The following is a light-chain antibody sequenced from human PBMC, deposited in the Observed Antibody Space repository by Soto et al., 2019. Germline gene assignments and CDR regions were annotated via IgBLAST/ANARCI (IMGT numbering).Light chain of an antibody. CDR2: GTS. Sequence: IVLTQSPGTLSLSTGERATLSCRASQSVSSKYLAWYQQKPGQAPRVLIYGTSIRASGVPERFSGGGSGTDFTLTITRLEPEDFAVYYCQQYGSSLLTFGPGTKVAIK. CDR1: QSVSSKY. V-gene: IGKV3-20*01. J-gene: IGKJ3*01. CDR3: QQYGSSLLT.